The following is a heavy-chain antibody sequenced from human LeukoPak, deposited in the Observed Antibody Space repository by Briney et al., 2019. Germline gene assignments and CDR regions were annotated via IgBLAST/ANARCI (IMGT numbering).Heavy chain of an antibody. CDR3: ARVTSGWYYYYYYMDV. V-gene: IGHV4-4*02. CDR1: GGSISSSNW. Sequence: SGTLSLTCAVSGGSISSSNWWSWARQPPGKGLEWIGEIYHSGSTNYNPSLKSRVTISVDKSKNQFSLKLSSVTAADTAVYYCARVTSGWYYYYYYMDVWGKGTTVTVSS. J-gene: IGHJ6*03. D-gene: IGHD6-19*01. CDR2: IYHSGST.